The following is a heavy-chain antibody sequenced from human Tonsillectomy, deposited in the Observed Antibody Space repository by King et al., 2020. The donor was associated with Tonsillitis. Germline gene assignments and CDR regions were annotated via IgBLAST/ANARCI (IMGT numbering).Heavy chain of an antibody. CDR3: ARPGLGPFDY. V-gene: IGHV4-39*01. J-gene: IGHJ4*02. D-gene: IGHD3-16*01. CDR1: GGSVSSSSYY. CDR2: IYSRGST. Sequence: QLQESGPGLVEPSETLSLTCTVSGGSVSSSSYYWGWIRQPPGKGLEGIGSIYSRGSTSYKTSLKSRVTISVDTSKNQFALKLSSVTAADTAVYYCARPGLGPFDYWGQGTLVTVSS.